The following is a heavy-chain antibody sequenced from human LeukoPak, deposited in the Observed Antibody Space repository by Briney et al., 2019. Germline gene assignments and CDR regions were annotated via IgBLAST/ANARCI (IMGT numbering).Heavy chain of an antibody. CDR3: ARGAMAAAGTYYYYYHMDV. CDR1: GFTFSRYE. J-gene: IGHJ6*03. D-gene: IGHD6-13*01. V-gene: IGHV3-48*03. CDR2: ISNTGSTI. Sequence: GGSLRLSCAASGFTFSRYEMNWVRQAPGKGLVWVSYISNTGSTIYYADSVKGRFTISRDNAKNSLYLQMNSLRAEDTGVYYRARGAMAAAGTYYYYYHMDVWGKGTTVTISS.